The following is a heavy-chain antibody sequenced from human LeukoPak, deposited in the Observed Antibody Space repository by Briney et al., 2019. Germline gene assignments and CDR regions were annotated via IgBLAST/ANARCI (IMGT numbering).Heavy chain of an antibody. CDR3: ATVLRISHAFDI. V-gene: IGHV3-53*04. D-gene: IGHD2-8*01. Sequence: GSLRLSCAASGFAVSSTYMTWVRQAPGKGLEWVSVTYPGGTTYYADSVRGRLTVSTHNSQSTLYLQMNSLRAEDTAIYYCATVLRISHAFDIWGQGTMVTVSS. CDR1: GFAVSSTY. J-gene: IGHJ3*02. CDR2: TYPGGTT.